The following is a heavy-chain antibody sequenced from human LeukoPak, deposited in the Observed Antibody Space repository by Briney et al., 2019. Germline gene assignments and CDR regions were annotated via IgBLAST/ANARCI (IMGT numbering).Heavy chain of an antibody. CDR2: IIPIFGTA. D-gene: IGHD1-20*01. J-gene: IGHJ4*02. CDR1: GGTFSSYA. CDR3: ARDFNWNDVGIDY. Sequence: GASVKVSCKASGGTFSSYAISWVRQAPGQGLEWMGGIIPIFGTANYAQKFQGRVTITADESTSTAYMELSSLRSEDTAVYYCARDFNWNDVGIDYWGQGTLVTVSS. V-gene: IGHV1-69*13.